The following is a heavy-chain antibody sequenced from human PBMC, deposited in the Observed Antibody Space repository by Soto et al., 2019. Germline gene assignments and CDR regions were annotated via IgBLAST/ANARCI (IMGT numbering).Heavy chain of an antibody. Sequence: QVQLVESGAEVKEPGASVKVSCKASGYTFTSYGLNWVRQAPGQWLEWMGLISAYNGNTNSAQKFQGRVTMTTDTSTSTAYMELRSLRSDDTAVYYWARSGSSCYYLDYWGQGTLVTVSA. CDR2: ISAYNGNT. CDR3: ARSGSSCYYLDY. V-gene: IGHV1-18*01. J-gene: IGHJ4*02. D-gene: IGHD3-22*01. CDR1: GYTFTSYG.